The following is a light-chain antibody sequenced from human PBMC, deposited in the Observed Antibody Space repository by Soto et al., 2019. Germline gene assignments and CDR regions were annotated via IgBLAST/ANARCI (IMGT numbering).Light chain of an antibody. Sequence: DIQLTHCPSTLSASVGYSVTVTCRASQSISILLAWYQQKPGKAPNLVIYDASRLESGVPSRFSGSGSGTEFSLTISSLQADDFATYYCQQYSNYFRTFGQGTKVDIK. CDR2: DAS. J-gene: IGKJ1*01. CDR3: QQYSNYFRT. CDR1: QSISIL. V-gene: IGKV1-5*01.